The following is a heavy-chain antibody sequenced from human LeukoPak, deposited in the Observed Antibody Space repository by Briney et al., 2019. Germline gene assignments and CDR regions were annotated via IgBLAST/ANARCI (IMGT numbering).Heavy chain of an antibody. V-gene: IGHV3-23*01. CDR3: AKAVSAVGYYYMDV. Sequence: GGSLRLSCAASGFTFSSYAMSWVRQAPGKGLEWVSAISGSGGSTYYADSVKGRFTTSRDNSKNTLYLQMNSLRAEDTAVYYCAKAVSAVGYYYMDVWGKGTTVTVSS. J-gene: IGHJ6*03. CDR1: GFTFSSYA. D-gene: IGHD6-13*01. CDR2: ISGSGGST.